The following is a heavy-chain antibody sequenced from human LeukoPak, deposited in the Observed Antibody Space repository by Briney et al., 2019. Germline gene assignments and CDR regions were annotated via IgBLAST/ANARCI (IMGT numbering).Heavy chain of an antibody. D-gene: IGHD3-16*01. CDR3: AREAGGSNDY. CDR2: ISYDGSNK. V-gene: IGHV3-30*07. Sequence: GGSLRLSCAASGFTFSSYAMHWVRQAPGKGLEWVAVISYDGSNKYYADSVKGRFTISRDNSKNTLYLQMNSLRAEDTAVYYCAREAGGSNDYWGQGTLVTVSS. J-gene: IGHJ4*02. CDR1: GFTFSSYA.